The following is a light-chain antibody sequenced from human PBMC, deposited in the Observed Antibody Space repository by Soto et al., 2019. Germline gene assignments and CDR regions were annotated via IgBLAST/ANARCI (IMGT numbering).Light chain of an antibody. CDR2: STN. V-gene: IGLV8-61*01. Sequence: QTVVTQEPSFSVSPGGTVTLTCGLRSGSVSTSNYPSWYQQTPGQAPRTLIYSTNTRSSGVPDRFSGSILGNKAALTITGAQADDEANYCCALYGGRGISVFGGGTKLTVL. CDR3: ALYGGRGISV. CDR1: SGSVSTSNY. J-gene: IGLJ3*02.